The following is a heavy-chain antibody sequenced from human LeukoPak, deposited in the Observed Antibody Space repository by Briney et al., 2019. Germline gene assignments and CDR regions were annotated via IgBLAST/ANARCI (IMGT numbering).Heavy chain of an antibody. D-gene: IGHD6-6*01. CDR2: IYYSGST. Sequence: PSETLSLTCTVSGGSISSSSYYWGWIRQPPGKGLEWIGSIYYSGSTYCNPSLKSRVTISVDTSKNQFSLKLSSVTAADTAVYYCARAARPMVAYYYMDVWGKGTTVTVSS. CDR1: GGSISSSSYY. V-gene: IGHV4-39*01. CDR3: ARAARPMVAYYYMDV. J-gene: IGHJ6*03.